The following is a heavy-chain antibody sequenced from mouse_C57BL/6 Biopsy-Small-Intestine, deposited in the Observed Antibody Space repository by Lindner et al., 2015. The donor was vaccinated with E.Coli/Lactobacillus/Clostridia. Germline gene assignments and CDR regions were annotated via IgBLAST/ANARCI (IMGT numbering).Heavy chain of an antibody. Sequence: SVKVVLQGFWLPFTINGISWLRQAPGQGLEWMGWISANSGNTNYAQNLQDRITLTRDTSASTAYTELRSLRSDDTAVYFCARDRHYAYDNWGQGTLVTVSS. V-gene: IGHV1-4*01. J-gene: IGHJ4*01. CDR3: ARDRHYAYDN. CDR2: ISANSGNT. D-gene: IGHD1-2*01. CDR1: LPFTING.